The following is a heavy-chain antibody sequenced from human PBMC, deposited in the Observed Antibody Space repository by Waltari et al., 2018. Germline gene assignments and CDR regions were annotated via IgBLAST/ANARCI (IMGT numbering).Heavy chain of an antibody. CDR2: IRYDGSNK. CDR1: GFTFSSYG. J-gene: IGHJ4*02. CDR3: AKDFLNHRQTRSGGAFDY. D-gene: IGHD6-25*01. Sequence: QVQLVESGGGVVQPGGSLRLSCAASGFTFSSYGMHWVRQAPGKGLEGVAFIRYDGSNKYYADSVKGRFTISRDNSKNTLYLQMNSLRAEDTAVYYCAKDFLNHRQTRSGGAFDYWGQGTLVTVSS. V-gene: IGHV3-30*02.